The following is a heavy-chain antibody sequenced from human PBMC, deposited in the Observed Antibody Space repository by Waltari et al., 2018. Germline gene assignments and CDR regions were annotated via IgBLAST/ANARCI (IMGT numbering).Heavy chain of an antibody. CDR2: IYHSGST. D-gene: IGHD4-17*01. Sequence: QVQLQESGPGLVKPSETLSLTCAVSGYSISSGYYWGWIRQPPGKGLEWIGSIYHSGSTYYNPSLKSRVTISVDTSKNQFSLKLSSVTAADTAVYYCASLEMTTVTTPFFDYWGQGTTVTVSS. CDR3: ASLEMTTVTTPFFDY. CDR1: GYSISSGYY. V-gene: IGHV4-38-2*01. J-gene: IGHJ4*03.